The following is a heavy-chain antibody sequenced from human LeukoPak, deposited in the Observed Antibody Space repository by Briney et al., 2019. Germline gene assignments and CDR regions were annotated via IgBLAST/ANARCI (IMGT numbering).Heavy chain of an antibody. Sequence: GESLKISCKSSGYSFTTYWIGWVRQMPGKGLEWMGLISPGDSDTRYSPSFQGQVTISADKSINTAYLQWSSLKASDTAMYYCARLSDGNLDYWGQGTLVTVSS. CDR3: ARLSDGNLDY. D-gene: IGHD4-23*01. CDR2: ISPGDSDT. CDR1: GYSFTTYW. V-gene: IGHV5-51*01. J-gene: IGHJ4*02.